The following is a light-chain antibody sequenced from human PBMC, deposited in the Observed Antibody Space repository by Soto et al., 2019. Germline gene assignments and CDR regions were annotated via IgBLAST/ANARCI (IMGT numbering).Light chain of an antibody. J-gene: IGKJ1*01. CDR1: QSVSSR. CDR2: DAS. Sequence: DLLMTQSPSTLSASVGDRVTIACRASQSVSSRLAWYQQKPGKAPKFLIYDASTLETGVPSRFSGSGSGTEFTLTIDSLQPDDFATYYCQEFKNFWTFGQGTKVDIK. V-gene: IGKV1-5*01. CDR3: QEFKNFWT.